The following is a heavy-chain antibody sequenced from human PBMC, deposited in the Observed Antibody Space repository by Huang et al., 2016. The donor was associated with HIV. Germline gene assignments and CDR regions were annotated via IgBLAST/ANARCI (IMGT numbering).Heavy chain of an antibody. CDR3: ARLIGSPSFYYGLDV. V-gene: IGHV5-51*01. J-gene: IGHJ6*02. CDR1: GYRFRSNW. Sequence: EVQLVQSGAEVKKHGESLKISCKGSGYRFRSNWIGWVRQMPGKGLEWMGIIDPGYSDTRNSPAFQGQVTISADKSSNTAYLQWSSLKASDTAMYYCARLIGSPSFYYGLDVWGQGTTVTVSS. CDR2: IDPGYSDT. D-gene: IGHD3-10*01.